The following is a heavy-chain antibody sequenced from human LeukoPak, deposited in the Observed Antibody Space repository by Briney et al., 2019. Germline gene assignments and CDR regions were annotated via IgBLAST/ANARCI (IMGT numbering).Heavy chain of an antibody. V-gene: IGHV4-34*01. CDR1: GGSFSGYY. D-gene: IGHD5-18*01. CDR3: ARLRIRGY. CDR2: INHSGST. Sequence: SETLSLICAVYGGSFSGYYWSWIRQPPGKGLEWIGEINHSGSTNYNPSLKSRVTISVDTSKNQFSLKLSSVTAADTAVYYCARLRIRGYWGQGTLVTVSS. J-gene: IGHJ4*02.